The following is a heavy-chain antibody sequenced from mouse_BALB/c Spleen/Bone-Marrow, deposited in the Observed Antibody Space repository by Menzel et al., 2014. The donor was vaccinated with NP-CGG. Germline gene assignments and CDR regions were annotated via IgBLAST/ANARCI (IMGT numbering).Heavy chain of an antibody. D-gene: IGHD1-1*01. J-gene: IGHJ3*01. CDR3: ARDPLYYYA. CDR2: INSNGGST. Sequence: EVMLVESGGGLVQPGGSLKLSCAASGFTFSSYGMSWVRQTPDKRLELVATINSNGGSTYYPDSVKGRFTISRDNAKNPLYLQMSSLKSEDTAMYYCARDPLYYYAWGQGTLVTVSA. V-gene: IGHV5-6-3*01. CDR1: GFTFSSYG.